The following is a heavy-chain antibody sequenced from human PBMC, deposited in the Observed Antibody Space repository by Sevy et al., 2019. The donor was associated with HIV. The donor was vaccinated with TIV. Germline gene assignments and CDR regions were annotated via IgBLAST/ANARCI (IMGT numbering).Heavy chain of an antibody. CDR1: GYTFTGHY. J-gene: IGHJ3*01. CDR2: INPKSGGT. Sequence: ASVKVSCKASGYTFTGHYMHWVRQAPGQGLEWMGRINPKSGGTNYAQKFQGRVTMTRDTSTITAYMELSSLRSDDTAVYYCARADNIGWSTLDAFDLWGQGTMVIVSS. D-gene: IGHD6-19*01. CDR3: ARADNIGWSTLDAFDL. V-gene: IGHV1-2*06.